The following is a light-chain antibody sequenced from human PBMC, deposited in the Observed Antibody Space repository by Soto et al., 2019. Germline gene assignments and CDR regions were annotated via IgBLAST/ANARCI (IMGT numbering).Light chain of an antibody. V-gene: IGKV3D-11*01. CDR2: DAS. CDR1: QGVSSY. J-gene: IGKJ5*01. CDR3: QQRSNWPVT. Sequence: EIVLTQSPATLSLSPGERATLSCRASQGVSSYLAWDQQKPGQAPRLLIYDASNRATGIPARFSGSGPGTDFTLTISSLEPEDFAVYYCQQRSNWPVTFGQGTRLEIK.